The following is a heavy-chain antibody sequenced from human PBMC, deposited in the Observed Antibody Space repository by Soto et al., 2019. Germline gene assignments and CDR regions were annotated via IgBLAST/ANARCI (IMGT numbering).Heavy chain of an antibody. Sequence: SETLSLTCTVSGGSISSSSYYWGWIRQPPGKGLEWIGSIYYSGSTYYNPSLKSRVTISVDTSKNQFSLKLSSVTAADTAVYYCARHRRITIFGVVTHPYYFDYWGQGTLVTVSS. V-gene: IGHV4-39*01. CDR1: GGSISSSSYY. CDR3: ARHRRITIFGVVTHPYYFDY. J-gene: IGHJ4*02. CDR2: IYYSGST. D-gene: IGHD3-3*01.